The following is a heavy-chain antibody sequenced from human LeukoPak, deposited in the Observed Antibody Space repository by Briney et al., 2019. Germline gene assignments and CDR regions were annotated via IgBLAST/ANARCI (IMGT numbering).Heavy chain of an antibody. J-gene: IGHJ6*03. CDR1: GGSISSGSYY. Sequence: SETLSLTCTVSGGSISSGSYYWSWIRQPAGKGLEWIGRIYTSGSTNYNPSLKSRVTISVDTSKNQFSLKLSSVTAADTAVYYCARGWLRHSDYYYYMDVWGKGTTVTVSS. D-gene: IGHD5-12*01. CDR3: ARGWLRHSDYYYYMDV. V-gene: IGHV4-61*02. CDR2: IYTSGST.